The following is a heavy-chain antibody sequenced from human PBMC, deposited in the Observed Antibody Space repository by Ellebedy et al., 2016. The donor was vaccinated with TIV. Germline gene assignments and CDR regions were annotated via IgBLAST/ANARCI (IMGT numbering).Heavy chain of an antibody. V-gene: IGHV1-2*02. D-gene: IGHD3-22*01. CDR3: AREGDSSGYYAS. J-gene: IGHJ5*02. CDR2: INPKSGGT. Sequence: ASVKVSCXASANIFTAYYMHWVRQAPGQGLEGMGWINPKSGGTKYAQKFQGRVTMTRDTSITTAYMELSRLRSDDTAVYYCAREGDSSGYYASWGQGTQVTVSS. CDR1: ANIFTAYY.